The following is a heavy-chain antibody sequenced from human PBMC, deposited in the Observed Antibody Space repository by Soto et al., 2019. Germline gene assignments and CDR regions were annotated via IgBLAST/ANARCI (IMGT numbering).Heavy chain of an antibody. D-gene: IGHD4-17*01. Sequence: QVQLQESGPGLVKPSETLSLTCTVSGGSIISYYWSWIRQPPGKGLEWIGYIYYSGSTNYNPSLKSRVTIPVDTSKNQFSLKLSSVTAADTAVYYCARDLRLDYWGQGTLVTVSS. CDR3: ARDLRLDY. V-gene: IGHV4-59*01. CDR1: GGSIISYY. J-gene: IGHJ4*02. CDR2: IYYSGST.